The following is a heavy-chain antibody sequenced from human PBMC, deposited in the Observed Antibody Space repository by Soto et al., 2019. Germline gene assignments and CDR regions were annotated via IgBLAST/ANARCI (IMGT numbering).Heavy chain of an antibody. D-gene: IGHD3-16*01. Sequence: QITLKESGPTLVKPTQTLTLTCTFSGFSLSTSGVGVGWIRQPPGKALEWLALIYWDDDKRYSPSLKSRLTSTXXHXNXXCVLTSTNVDPVDTATDYCAHREGGSSLYLWWFDPRGQGTPATVSS. J-gene: IGHJ5*02. CDR2: IYWDDDK. CDR3: AHREGGSSLYLWWFDP. CDR1: GFSLSTSGVG. V-gene: IGHV2-5*02.